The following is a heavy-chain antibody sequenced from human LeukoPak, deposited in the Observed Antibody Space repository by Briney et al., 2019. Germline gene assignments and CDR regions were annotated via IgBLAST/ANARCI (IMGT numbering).Heavy chain of an antibody. CDR2: IYYSGST. CDR1: GGSISSGGYY. D-gene: IGHD2-21*02. Sequence: SETLSLTCTVSGGSISSGGYYWSWIRQHPGTGLEWIGYIYYSGSTYYNPSLKSRVTISVDTSKNQFSLKLSSVTAADTAVYYCAGVVLCGGDCYSGDAFDIWGQGTMVTVSS. J-gene: IGHJ3*02. CDR3: AGVVLCGGDCYSGDAFDI. V-gene: IGHV4-31*03.